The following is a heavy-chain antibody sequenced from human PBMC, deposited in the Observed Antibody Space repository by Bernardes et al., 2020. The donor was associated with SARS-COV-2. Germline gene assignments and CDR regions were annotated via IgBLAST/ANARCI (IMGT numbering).Heavy chain of an antibody. CDR3: AKTPSTGWATDYFDD. J-gene: IGHJ4*03. D-gene: IGHD6-19*01. CDR2: ITNNGGDT. V-gene: IGHV3-23*01. CDR1: GFTFGSCA. Sequence: GGSLRLSCEASGFTFGSCAMGWVRQAPGKGLEWVSLITNNGGDTYYADSVRGRFTISRDNSKDTLSLQMDSLRADDTAVYYCAKTPSTGWATDYFDDWGQGTLVTVSA.